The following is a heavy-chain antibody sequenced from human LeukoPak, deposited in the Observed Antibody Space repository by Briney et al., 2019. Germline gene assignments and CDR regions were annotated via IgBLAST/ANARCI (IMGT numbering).Heavy chain of an antibody. CDR2: IYYSGST. CDR3: ARSYSSSWKLFDY. V-gene: IGHV4-59*01. Sequence: SETPSLTCTVSGGSISSYYWSWIRQPPGKGLEWIGYIYYSGSTNYNPSLKSRVTISVYTSKNQFSLKLSSVTAADTAVYYCARSYSSSWKLFDYWGQGTLVTVSS. CDR1: GGSISSYY. J-gene: IGHJ4*02. D-gene: IGHD6-13*01.